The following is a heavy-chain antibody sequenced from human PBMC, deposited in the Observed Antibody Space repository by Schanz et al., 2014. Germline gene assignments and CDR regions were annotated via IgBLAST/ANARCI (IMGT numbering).Heavy chain of an antibody. V-gene: IGHV3-48*01. CDR3: ARDRRNADLDY. J-gene: IGHJ4*02. D-gene: IGHD1-1*01. CDR2: ITYNGGTI. Sequence: EVHLVESGGGLVQPGGSLRLSCAASGITFSSHSFNWVRQAPGKGLEWISYITYNGGTIYYADSVKGRFTFSRDNAKNSLYLEMNSLRAEDTALYYCARDRRNADLDYWGQGTLVTVSS. CDR1: GITFSSHS.